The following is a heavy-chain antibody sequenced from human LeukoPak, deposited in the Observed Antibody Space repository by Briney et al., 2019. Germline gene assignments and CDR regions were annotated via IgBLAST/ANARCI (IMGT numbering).Heavy chain of an antibody. Sequence: ASVKVSCKASVYTFTSYGISWVRQAPGQGLEWMGWISAYNGNTNYAQKLQGRVTMTTDTSTSTAYMELRSLRSDDTAVYYCARDQRGYYGSGSYYPYTYWGQGTLVTVSS. J-gene: IGHJ4*02. D-gene: IGHD3-10*01. CDR3: ARDQRGYYGSGSYYPYTY. V-gene: IGHV1-18*01. CDR1: VYTFTSYG. CDR2: ISAYNGNT.